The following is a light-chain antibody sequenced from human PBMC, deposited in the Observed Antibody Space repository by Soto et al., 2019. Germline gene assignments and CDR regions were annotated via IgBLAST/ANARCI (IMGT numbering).Light chain of an antibody. CDR1: QSVSSSY. CDR2: GAS. J-gene: IGKJ5*01. Sequence: EIVLTQSPGTLSLSPGERATLSCRASQSVSSSYLAWYQQKPGQAPRLLIYGASSRATGIPDRFSGSGSGTDFTLTIIRLEPEDFAVYYCKQYGSAPSITFGQGTRLEIK. CDR3: KQYGSAPSIT. V-gene: IGKV3-20*01.